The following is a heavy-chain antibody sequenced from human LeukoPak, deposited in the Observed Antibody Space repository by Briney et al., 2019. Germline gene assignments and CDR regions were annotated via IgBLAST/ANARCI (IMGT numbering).Heavy chain of an antibody. CDR2: IYTSGST. CDR3: ARLSTVTTSFDY. V-gene: IGHV4-59*10. D-gene: IGHD4-17*01. J-gene: IGHJ4*02. Sequence: SETLSLTCAVYGGSFSGYYWSWIRQPAGKGLEWIGRIYTSGSTNYNPSLKSRVTMSVDTSKNQFSLKLSSVTAADTAVYYCARLSTVTTSFDYWGQGTLVTVSS. CDR1: GGSFSGYY.